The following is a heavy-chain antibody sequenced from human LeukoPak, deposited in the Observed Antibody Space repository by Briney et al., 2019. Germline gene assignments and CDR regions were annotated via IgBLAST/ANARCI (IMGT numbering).Heavy chain of an antibody. CDR2: INHSGST. CDR3: ARDQSEFDY. J-gene: IGHJ4*02. V-gene: IGHV4-34*01. Sequence: SETLSLTCAVYGGSFSGYYWSWIRQPPGKGLEWIGEINHSGSTYYNPSLKSRVTISVDTSKNQFSLKLSSVTAADTAVYYCARDQSEFDYWGQGTLVTVSS. CDR1: GGSFSGYY.